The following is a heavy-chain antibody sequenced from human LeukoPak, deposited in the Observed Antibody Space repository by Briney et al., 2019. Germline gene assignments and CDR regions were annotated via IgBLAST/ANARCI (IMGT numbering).Heavy chain of an antibody. V-gene: IGHV3-9*01. D-gene: IGHD3-10*01. CDR2: ISWNSGSI. J-gene: IGHJ4*02. CDR3: AKDSNYGSGTYSRGVFDY. Sequence: GGSLRPSCAASGFTFDDYAMHWVRQAPGKGLEWVSGISWNSGSIGYADSVKGRFTISRDNAKNSLYLQMNSLRAEDTALYYCAKDSNYGSGTYSRGVFDYWGQGTLVTVSS. CDR1: GFTFDDYA.